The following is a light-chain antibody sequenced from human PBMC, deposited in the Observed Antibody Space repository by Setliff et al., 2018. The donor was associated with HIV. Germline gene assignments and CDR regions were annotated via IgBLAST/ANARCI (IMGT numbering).Light chain of an antibody. CDR2: SNN. CDR1: SSNIGSNT. J-gene: IGLJ3*02. CDR3: AAWDDSLNGSWV. Sequence: QTQPSSASGTPGQRVTISCSGSSSNIGSNTVNWYQQVPGTAPKLLIYSNNQRPSGVPDRFSGSKSGTSASLAISGLQSEDEADYYCAAWDDSLNGSWVFGGGTKVTVL. V-gene: IGLV1-44*01.